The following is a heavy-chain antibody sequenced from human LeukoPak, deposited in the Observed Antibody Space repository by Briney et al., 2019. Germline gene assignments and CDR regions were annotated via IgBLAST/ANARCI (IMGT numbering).Heavy chain of an antibody. Sequence: SETLSLTCAVYGGSFSGYYWSWIRQPPGKGLEWIGEINHSGSTNYNPSLKGRVTISVDTSKNQFSLKLSSVTAADTAVYYCARPILTPHDAFDIWGQGTMVTVSS. V-gene: IGHV4-34*01. CDR1: GGSFSGYY. D-gene: IGHD4-23*01. J-gene: IGHJ3*02. CDR3: ARPILTPHDAFDI. CDR2: INHSGST.